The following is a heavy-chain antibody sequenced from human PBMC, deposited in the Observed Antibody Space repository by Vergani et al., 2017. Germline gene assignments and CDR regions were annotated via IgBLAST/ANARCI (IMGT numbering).Heavy chain of an antibody. J-gene: IGHJ4*02. CDR2: IYYSGST. D-gene: IGHD5-18*01. V-gene: IGHV4-38-2*01. CDR3: ARYSYGIDY. CDR1: GYSISSGYY. Sequence: QVQLQESGPGLVKPSETLSLTCAVSGYSISSGYYWGWIRQPPGKGLEWIGSIYYSGSTYYNPSLKSRVTISVDTSKNQFSLKLSSVTAADTAVYYCARYSYGIDYWGQGTLVTVSS.